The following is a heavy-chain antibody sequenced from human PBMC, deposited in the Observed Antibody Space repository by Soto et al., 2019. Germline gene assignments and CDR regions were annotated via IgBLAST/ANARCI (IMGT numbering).Heavy chain of an antibody. CDR3: ARVDYGDYYGMDV. D-gene: IGHD4-17*01. CDR1: GGSISSGDYY. CDR2: IYYSGST. V-gene: IGHV4-30-4*01. Sequence: QVQLQESGPGLVKPSQTLSLTCTVSGGSISSGDYYWSWIRQPPGKGLEWIGYIYYSGSTYYNPSLQRRVTLSVDTTKNQFSLKLSSVTAADTAVYYCARVDYGDYYGMDVWGQGTTVTVSS. J-gene: IGHJ6*02.